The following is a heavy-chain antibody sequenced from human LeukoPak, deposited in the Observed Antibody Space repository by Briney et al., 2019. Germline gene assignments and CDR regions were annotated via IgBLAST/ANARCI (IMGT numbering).Heavy chain of an antibody. CDR3: ARVGGNYPIN. D-gene: IGHD1-26*01. J-gene: IGHJ4*02. V-gene: IGHV1-46*01. CDR1: GYTFTSNY. Sequence: ASVKVSCKTSGYTFTSNYMLWVRQALGQGLEWMGIINPSGGSTSYAQKFQGRVTMTRDTSTSTVYMELSSLRSDDTAVYYCARVGGNYPINWGQGSLVTVSS. CDR2: INPSGGST.